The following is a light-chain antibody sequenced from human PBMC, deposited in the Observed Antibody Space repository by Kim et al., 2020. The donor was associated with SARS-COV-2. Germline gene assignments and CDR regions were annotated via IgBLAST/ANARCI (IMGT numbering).Light chain of an antibody. CDR2: GAS. Sequence: SPGERAPLSCRASQSVSSNLAWYQQKPCQAPRLLIYGASTRATGIPARFSGSGSGTEFTLTISSLQSEDFAVYYCQQYNNWPRVTFGQGTRLEIK. CDR3: QQYNNWPRVT. V-gene: IGKV3-15*01. J-gene: IGKJ5*01. CDR1: QSVSSN.